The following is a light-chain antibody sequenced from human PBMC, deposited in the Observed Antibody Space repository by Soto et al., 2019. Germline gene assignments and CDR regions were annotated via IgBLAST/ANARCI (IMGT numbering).Light chain of an antibody. CDR2: LNSDGSH. Sequence: QPVLTQSPSASASLGASVKLTCTLSSGHNTYAIAWHQQQPEKGPRYLMKLNSDGSHTKGDGIPDRFSGSSSGAERYLTISSLQSEDEADYYCQTWDTGIGVFGGGTKVTVL. V-gene: IGLV4-69*01. CDR3: QTWDTGIGV. J-gene: IGLJ3*02. CDR1: SGHNTYA.